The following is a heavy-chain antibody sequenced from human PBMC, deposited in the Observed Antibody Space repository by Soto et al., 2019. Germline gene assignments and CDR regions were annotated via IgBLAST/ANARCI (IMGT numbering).Heavy chain of an antibody. CDR2: IYPGDSDT. Sequence: GAAQQISGKGSGYSVTSYWMCRVRQMPGKGLEWMGIIYPGDSDTRYSPSFQGQVTISADKSISTAYLQWSSLKASDTAMYYCARHISMDVWGQGTTVTVSS. V-gene: IGHV5-51*01. CDR3: ARHISMDV. CDR1: GYSVTSYW. J-gene: IGHJ6*02.